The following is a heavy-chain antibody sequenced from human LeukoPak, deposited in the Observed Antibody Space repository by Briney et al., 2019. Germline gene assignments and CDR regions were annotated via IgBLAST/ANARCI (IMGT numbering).Heavy chain of an antibody. V-gene: IGHV4-59*01. CDR2: IYYSGST. J-gene: IGHJ4*02. CDR1: GGSISSYY. Sequence: PSETLSLTCTVSGGSISSYYWSWIRQPPGKGLEWIGYIYYSGSTNYNPSLKSRVTISVDTSKNQFSLKLSSVTAADTAVYYCARGSSSSPTSLYYFDYWGQGTLVTVSS. CDR3: ARGSSSSPTSLYYFDY. D-gene: IGHD6-6*01.